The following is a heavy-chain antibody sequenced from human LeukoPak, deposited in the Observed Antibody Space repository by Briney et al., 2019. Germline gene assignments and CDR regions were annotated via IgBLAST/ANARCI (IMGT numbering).Heavy chain of an antibody. J-gene: IGHJ5*02. D-gene: IGHD6-19*01. CDR2: ISYGGTDK. CDR3: ARGLSIGGWSESNWFDP. V-gene: IGHV3-30*04. Sequence: GGSLRLSCAASGFTFSTYVMHWVRQAPGKGLEWVAVISYGGTDKYYADSVKGRFTISRDNSKNTLYLQMNSLRAEDTAVYYCARGLSIGGWSESNWFDPWGQGTLVTVSS. CDR1: GFTFSTYV.